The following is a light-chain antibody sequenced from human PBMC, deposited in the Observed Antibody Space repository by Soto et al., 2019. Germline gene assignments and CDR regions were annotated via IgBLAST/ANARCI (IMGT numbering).Light chain of an antibody. J-gene: IGKJ2*01. CDR3: QQYHSYLST. V-gene: IGKV1-5*03. Sequence: DIQMTQSPSTLSGSVGDRVTITCRASQSIHIYLAWYQQKPGKAPKLLIYRASNLEDGVPSRFSGSGSGTDFTLTISSLQPDDMATYYFQQYHSYLSTFGQGTKVEIK. CDR2: RAS. CDR1: QSIHIY.